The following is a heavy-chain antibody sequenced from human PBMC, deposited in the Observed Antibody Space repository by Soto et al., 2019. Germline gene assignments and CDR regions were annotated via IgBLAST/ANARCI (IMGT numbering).Heavy chain of an antibody. CDR1: GGSFSGYY. CDR2: INHSGST. D-gene: IGHD6-19*01. V-gene: IGHV4-34*01. J-gene: IGHJ6*02. CDR3: ARDRPASGWYYYYYGMDV. Sequence: SETLSLTCAVYGGSFSGYYWSWIRQPPGKGLEWIGEINHSGSTNYNPSLKSRVTISVDTSKNQFSLKLSSVTAAGTAVYYCARDRPASGWYYYYYGMDVWGQGTTVTVSS.